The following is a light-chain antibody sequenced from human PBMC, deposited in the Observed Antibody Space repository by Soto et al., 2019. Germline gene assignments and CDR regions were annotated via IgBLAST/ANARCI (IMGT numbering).Light chain of an antibody. CDR1: QSINNF. CDR3: QQTASAPPWT. CDR2: AAS. Sequence: DIQMTQSPSSLSASVGDRVTITCRASQSINNFLNWYQQKPGRAPKVLIYAASSLQSGVPSRFSGSGSGTDFILTISSLRLEDIATYYCQQTASAPPWTFGQGTKVDIK. V-gene: IGKV1-39*01. J-gene: IGKJ1*01.